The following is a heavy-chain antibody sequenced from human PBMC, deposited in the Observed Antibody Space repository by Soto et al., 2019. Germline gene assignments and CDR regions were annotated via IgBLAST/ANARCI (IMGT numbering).Heavy chain of an antibody. CDR2: ISYDGTDK. V-gene: IGHV3-30*18. CDR1: GFTFSSYG. J-gene: IGHJ6*02. D-gene: IGHD5-18*01. CDR3: VKERYAQLWLEDYGMDV. Sequence: QVQLVESGGGVVQPGRSLRLSCAASGFTFSSYGIHWVRQAPGKGLEWVALISYDGTDKYYAYSVKGRFTISRDNSKNTLYLQMSSLGPEDEAVYYCVKERYAQLWLEDYGMDVCGQGTTVTV.